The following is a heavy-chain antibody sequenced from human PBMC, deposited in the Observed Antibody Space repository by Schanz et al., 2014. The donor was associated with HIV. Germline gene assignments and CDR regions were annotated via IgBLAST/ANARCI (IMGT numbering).Heavy chain of an antibody. Sequence: VQLVESGGRVVQPGRSLRLSCAASGFTFSYYGMYWVRQAPGKGLEWVSGISISGETTYYADSVKGRFTISRDNSKNTLYLQMNSLRVEDTAVYYCANEEVPNDYWGQGTLVTVSS. CDR1: GFTFSYYG. CDR2: ISISGETT. V-gene: IGHV3-23*04. J-gene: IGHJ4*02. CDR3: ANEEVPNDY.